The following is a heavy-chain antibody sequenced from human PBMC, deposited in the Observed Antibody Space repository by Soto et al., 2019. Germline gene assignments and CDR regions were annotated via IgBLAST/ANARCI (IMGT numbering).Heavy chain of an antibody. D-gene: IGHD2-15*01. CDR1: GDSIGSNVW. Sequence: KTSETLSLTCDVSGDSIGSNVWWSWVRQPPGKGLEWIGEVYHNGLTDYNPSLRGRATMSADMSKNQFSLRVTSVTDADTAIYYCAGDAALPGEADRFDYWGQGALVTVSS. J-gene: IGHJ4*02. CDR3: AGDAALPGEADRFDY. CDR2: VYHNGLT. V-gene: IGHV4-4*02.